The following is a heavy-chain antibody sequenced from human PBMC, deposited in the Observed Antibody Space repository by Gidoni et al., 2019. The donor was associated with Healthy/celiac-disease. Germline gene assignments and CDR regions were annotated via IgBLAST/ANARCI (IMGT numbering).Heavy chain of an antibody. CDR1: GGTFSSYA. CDR3: AVRPGYDSSGYYYMDV. D-gene: IGHD3-22*01. J-gene: IGHJ6*03. V-gene: IGHV1-69*01. Sequence: QVQLVKSGAEGKKPGSSEKFSCKASGGTFSSYAISWVRQAPGQGLEWMGGIIPIFGTANYAQKFQGRVTIPADESTSTAYMELSSLRSEDAAVYYCAVRPGYDSSGYYYMDVWGKGTTVTVSS. CDR2: IIPIFGTA.